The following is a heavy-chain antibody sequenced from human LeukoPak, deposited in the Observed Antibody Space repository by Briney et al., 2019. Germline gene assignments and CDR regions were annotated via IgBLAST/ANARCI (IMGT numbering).Heavy chain of an antibody. V-gene: IGHV3-30*04. D-gene: IGHD2-15*01. Sequence: GGSLRLSCAASGFTFSSYAMHWVRQAPGKGLEWVAVISYDGSNKYYADSVKGRFTISRDNSKNTLYLQMNSLRAGDTAVYYCAREMVAESFDYWGQGTLVTVSS. CDR3: AREMVAESFDY. CDR2: ISYDGSNK. CDR1: GFTFSSYA. J-gene: IGHJ4*02.